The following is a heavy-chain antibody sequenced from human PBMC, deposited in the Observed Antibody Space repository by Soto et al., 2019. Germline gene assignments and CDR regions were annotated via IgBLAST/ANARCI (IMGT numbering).Heavy chain of an antibody. J-gene: IGHJ4*02. Sequence: SVKVSCKASGGTFSSYAISWVRQAPGQGLEWMGGIIPIFGTANYAQKFQGRVTITAGESTSTAYMELSSLRSEDTAVYYCARARRDGYNMRYWGQGTLVTVSS. V-gene: IGHV1-69*13. D-gene: IGHD5-12*01. CDR1: GGTFSSYA. CDR3: ARARRDGYNMRY. CDR2: IIPIFGTA.